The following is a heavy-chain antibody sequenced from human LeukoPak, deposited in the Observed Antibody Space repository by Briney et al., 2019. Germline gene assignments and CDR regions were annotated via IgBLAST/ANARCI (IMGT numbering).Heavy chain of an antibody. CDR3: ARVTNTIFGVIGAAFDI. Sequence: EPGGSLRLSCAASGFTFNSYAMHWVRQAPGKGLEWVAVISYDGSNKYYADSVKGRFTISRDNSKNTLYLQMNSLRPEDTAVYYCARVTNTIFGVIGAAFDIWGQGTMVTVSS. CDR1: GFTFNSYA. J-gene: IGHJ3*02. D-gene: IGHD3-3*01. CDR2: ISYDGSNK. V-gene: IGHV3-30-3*01.